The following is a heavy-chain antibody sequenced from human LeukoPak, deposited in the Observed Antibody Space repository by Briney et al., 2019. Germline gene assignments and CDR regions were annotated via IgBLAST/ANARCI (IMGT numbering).Heavy chain of an antibody. CDR1: GFTFSSYA. V-gene: IGHV3-30-3*01. CDR2: ISYDGSNK. D-gene: IGHD1-1*01. J-gene: IGHJ4*02. CDR3: ARVPTANWNDVGIDY. Sequence: GGSLRLSCAASGFTFSSYAMHWVRQAPGKGLEWVAVISYDGSNKYYADSVKGRFTISRDNSKNTLYLQMNSPRAEDTAVYYCARVPTANWNDVGIDYWGQGTLVTVSS.